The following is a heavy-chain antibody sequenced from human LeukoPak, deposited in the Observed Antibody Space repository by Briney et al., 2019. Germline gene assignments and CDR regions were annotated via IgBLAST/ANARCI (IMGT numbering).Heavy chain of an antibody. CDR2: IYYSGST. D-gene: IGHD3-22*01. CDR3: ARMYYYDSSGYQYRCAFDI. Sequence: SETLSLTCTVSGGSISSYYWSWIRQPPGKGLEWIGYIYYSGSTNYNPSLKSRVTISVDTSKNQFSLKLSSVTAADTAVYYCARMYYYDSSGYQYRCAFDIWGQGTMVTVSS. J-gene: IGHJ3*02. V-gene: IGHV4-59*01. CDR1: GGSISSYY.